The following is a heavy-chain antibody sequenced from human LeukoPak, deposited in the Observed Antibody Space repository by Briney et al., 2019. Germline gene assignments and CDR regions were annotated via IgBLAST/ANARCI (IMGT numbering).Heavy chain of an antibody. D-gene: IGHD3-10*01. Sequence: MSSETLSLTCAVYGGSFSGYYWSWIRQPPGKGLEWIGEINHSGSTNYNPSLKSRVTISVDTSKNQFSLKLSSVTAADTAVYYCARHLRGGSGSYYSLYYYYYMDVWGKGTTVTISS. CDR2: INHSGST. V-gene: IGHV4-34*01. CDR1: GGSFSGYY. CDR3: ARHLRGGSGSYYSLYYYYYMDV. J-gene: IGHJ6*03.